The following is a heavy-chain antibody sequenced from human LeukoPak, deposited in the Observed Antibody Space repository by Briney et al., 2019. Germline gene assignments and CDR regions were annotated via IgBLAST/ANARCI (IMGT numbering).Heavy chain of an antibody. J-gene: IGHJ5*02. Sequence: ASVKVSCKASDYIFSGHFIHWVRQAPGQGLEWIGRIDPNSGGTSFAPKFQGRVTMTRDTSISTAYMEVTRLTSDDTAVYYCARRPPMSAADNWLDPWGQGTLVTASS. V-gene: IGHV1-2*06. CDR1: DYIFSGHF. CDR2: IDPNSGGT. D-gene: IGHD6-13*01. CDR3: ARRPPMSAADNWLDP.